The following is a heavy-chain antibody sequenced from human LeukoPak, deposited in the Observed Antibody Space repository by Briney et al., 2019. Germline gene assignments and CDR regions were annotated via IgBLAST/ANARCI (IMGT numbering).Heavy chain of an antibody. Sequence: TGGSLRLSCTASGFTFSRYWMHWVRQAPGKGLEWVSRIQIDGSSTNYADSVKGRFTISRDNDKNTLYLQMHSLRAEDTAMYYCSRVLPGGSRSLDLWGLGTLVIVSS. CDR1: GFTFSRYW. D-gene: IGHD1-26*01. CDR3: SRVLPGGSRSLDL. V-gene: IGHV3-74*01. CDR2: IQIDGSST. J-gene: IGHJ2*01.